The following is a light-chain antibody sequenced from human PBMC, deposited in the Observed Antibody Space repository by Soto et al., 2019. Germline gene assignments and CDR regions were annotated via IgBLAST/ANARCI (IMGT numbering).Light chain of an antibody. V-gene: IGLV2-8*01. J-gene: IGLJ1*01. CDR1: GSDVGGYNY. CDR3: SSYAGNNIYV. Sequence: QSALTQPPSASGSPGQSVTISCTGTGSDVGGYNYVSWYQQRPGKAPKLMISDVNKRPSGVPDRFSGSKSGNTASLTVSGLQAEDEADYYCSSYAGNNIYVFGGGTKVTVL. CDR2: DVN.